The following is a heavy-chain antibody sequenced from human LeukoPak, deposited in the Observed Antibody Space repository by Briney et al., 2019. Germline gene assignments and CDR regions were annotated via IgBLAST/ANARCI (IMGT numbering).Heavy chain of an antibody. CDR3: ARKNYFALGAFDV. J-gene: IGHJ3*01. D-gene: IGHD2/OR15-2a*01. CDR1: GGSISSGTYY. Sequence: SQTLSLTCTVSGGSISSGTYYWSWIRQPAGKGLEWIGRISTSGSTNYNLSLKSRVTISVDTSKNQFSLKLSSVTAADTAVYYCARKNYFALGAFDVWGQGTMVTVSS. CDR2: ISTSGST. V-gene: IGHV4-61*02.